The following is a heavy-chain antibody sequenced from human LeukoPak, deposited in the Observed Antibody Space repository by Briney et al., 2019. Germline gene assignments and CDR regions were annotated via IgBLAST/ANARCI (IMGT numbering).Heavy chain of an antibody. CDR1: GGSISSGDYY. Sequence: SQTLSLTCTVSGGSISSGDYYWSWIRQPPGKGLEWIGRIYTSETTNYNPSLKSRVTISVDTSKNQFSLKLSSVTAADTAVYYCAREGPGYSYVYGYWGQGTLVTVSS. D-gene: IGHD5-18*01. J-gene: IGHJ4*02. V-gene: IGHV4-61*02. CDR3: AREGPGYSYVYGY. CDR2: IYTSETT.